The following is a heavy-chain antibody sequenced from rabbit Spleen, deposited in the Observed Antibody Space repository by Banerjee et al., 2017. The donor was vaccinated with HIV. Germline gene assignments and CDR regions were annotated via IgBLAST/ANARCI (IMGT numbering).Heavy chain of an antibody. J-gene: IGHJ4*01. V-gene: IGHV1S45*01. Sequence: QEQLVESGGGLVQPEGSLTLTCTPSGFDFSSDYDMCWVRQAPGKGLEWIGCIYSGDGRAYYASWAKGRFTISKTSSTTVTLQMTSLTVADTATYFCARRKGSGWGFNWWGPGTLVTVS. CDR1: GFDFSSDYD. CDR2: IYSGDGRA. D-gene: IGHD4-1*01. CDR3: ARRKGSGWGFNW.